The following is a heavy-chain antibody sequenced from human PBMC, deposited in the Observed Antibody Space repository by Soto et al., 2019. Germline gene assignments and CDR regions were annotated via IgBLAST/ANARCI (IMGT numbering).Heavy chain of an antibody. CDR3: AHRIKDYDKSGDYINVFGS. Sequence: SGPTLVNPTQTLTLTCTFSGFSLSNNGVGVGWIRQPPGKALEWLVVIYGDDEKFYSPSLKSRLTITKGTSKDQVVLRMTNMDPVDTATYYCAHRIKDYDKSGDYINVFGSWGQGTLVTVSS. V-gene: IGHV2-5*02. J-gene: IGHJ5*01. CDR2: IYGDDEK. CDR1: GFSLSNNGVG. D-gene: IGHD3-22*01.